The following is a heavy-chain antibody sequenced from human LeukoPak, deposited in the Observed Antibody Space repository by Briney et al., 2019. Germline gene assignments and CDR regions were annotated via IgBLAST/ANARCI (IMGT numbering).Heavy chain of an antibody. Sequence: ASVKVSCKASGYTFTGYYMHWVRQAPGQGLEWMGIINPSGGSTSYAQKFQGRVTMTRDTSTSTVYMELSSLRSEDTAVYYCARDNGYSSGKRNAFDIWGQGTMVTVSS. D-gene: IGHD6-19*01. CDR3: ARDNGYSSGKRNAFDI. CDR1: GYTFTGYY. V-gene: IGHV1-46*01. J-gene: IGHJ3*02. CDR2: INPSGGST.